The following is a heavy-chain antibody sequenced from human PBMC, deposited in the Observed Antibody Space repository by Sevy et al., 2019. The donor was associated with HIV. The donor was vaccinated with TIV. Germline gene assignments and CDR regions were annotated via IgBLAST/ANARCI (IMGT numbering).Heavy chain of an antibody. CDR1: GFTFSSYA. CDR2: ISDSGGST. V-gene: IGHV3-23*01. D-gene: IGHD2-2*01. CDR3: AKDTCSSTSWYYQDAFDI. J-gene: IGHJ3*02. Sequence: GGSLRLSCAASGFTFSSYAMSWVRQAPGKGLEWVSGISDSGGSTYYADSVKGRFTISRDNSKNTLYLQMNSLRAEDTAVYYCAKDTCSSTSWYYQDAFDIWGQGTMVTVSS.